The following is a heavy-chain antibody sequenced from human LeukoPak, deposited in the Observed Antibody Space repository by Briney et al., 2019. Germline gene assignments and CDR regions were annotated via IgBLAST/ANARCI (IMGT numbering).Heavy chain of an antibody. J-gene: IGHJ4*02. D-gene: IGHD3-10*01. CDR3: ARLWFGELFGIDY. CDR2: IYYSGST. Sequence: SETLSLTCTVSGGSISSSSYYWGWIRQPPGKGLEWIGSIYYSGSTYYNPSLKSRVTISVDTSKNQFSLKLSSVTAADTAVYYCARLWFGELFGIDYWGQGTLVTVSS. CDR1: GGSISSSSYY. V-gene: IGHV4-39*01.